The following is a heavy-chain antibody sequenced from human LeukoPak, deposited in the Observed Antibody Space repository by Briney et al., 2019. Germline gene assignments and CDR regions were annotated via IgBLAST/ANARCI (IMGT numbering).Heavy chain of an antibody. D-gene: IGHD1-20*01. Sequence: PSETLSLTCTVSGGSINTSSYYWGWIRQSPGKGLEWIGNVYHSGNTYYNPSLSGRVTISMDTSKNQFSLKLSSVTAADTAVYYCARHRRGITGTRGFDPWGQGTLVTVSS. CDR1: GGSINTSSYY. J-gene: IGHJ5*02. V-gene: IGHV4-39*01. CDR3: ARHRRGITGTRGFDP. CDR2: VYHSGNT.